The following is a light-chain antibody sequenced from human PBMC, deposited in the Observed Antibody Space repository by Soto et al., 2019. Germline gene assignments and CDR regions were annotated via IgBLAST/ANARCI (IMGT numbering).Light chain of an antibody. V-gene: IGKV3-15*01. J-gene: IGKJ1*01. CDR3: QQYNNWPRT. CDR2: GAS. Sequence: EIVMTQSPATLSVSSGERATLSCRASQSVSGNLAWFQQKPGQAPRLLIYGASTRATGIPARFNGSGSGTEFTLTISSLQSEDFAVYYCQQYNNWPRTVGQGTKVDIK. CDR1: QSVSGN.